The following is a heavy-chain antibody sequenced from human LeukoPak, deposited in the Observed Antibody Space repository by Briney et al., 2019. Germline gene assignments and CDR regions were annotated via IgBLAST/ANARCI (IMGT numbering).Heavy chain of an antibody. D-gene: IGHD4-17*01. CDR3: ARDPTTVTKGFDI. CDR1: DNSFSAHY. V-gene: IGHV4-59*11. CDR2: TSYLAST. J-gene: IGHJ3*02. Sequence: SETLSLTCTVSDNSFSAHYWTWIRQPPGKGLGWIVYTSYLASTHYTPSLKSRVPISVDTSKNQFSLQVSSVTAADTAVYYCARDPTTVTKGFDIWGKGTLVTVSS.